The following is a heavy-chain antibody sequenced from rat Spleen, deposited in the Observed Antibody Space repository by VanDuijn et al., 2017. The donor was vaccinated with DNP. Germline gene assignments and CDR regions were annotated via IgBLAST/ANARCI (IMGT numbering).Heavy chain of an antibody. D-gene: IGHD1-10*01. CDR3: ARGENNYIYWYFDF. J-gene: IGHJ1*01. CDR1: GFTFSNYD. V-gene: IGHV5-29*01. CDR2: INYDGSST. Sequence: EVKLVESGGGLVQPGRSMKLSCAASGFTFSNYDMAWVRQAPTKGLEWVTSINYDGSSTYYRDSVKGRFTISRDNAKNTQYLQMDSLRSEDTATYYCARGENNYIYWYFDFWGPGTMVTVSS.